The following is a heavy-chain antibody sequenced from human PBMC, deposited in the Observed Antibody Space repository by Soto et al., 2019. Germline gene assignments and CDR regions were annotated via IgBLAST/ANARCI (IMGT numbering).Heavy chain of an antibody. V-gene: IGHV1-18*04. CDR3: ARDVGYSSSAPNF. J-gene: IGHJ4*02. Sequence: QVQLVQSGAEVKKPGASLKVSCEASGYTFSNYGISWVRQAPGQGLEWLGWISSYNGNTYYAQNLQGRVTMTTDTSTSTAYMELTSLRSDDTAVYYCARDVGYSSSAPNFWGQGTLVTVSS. CDR1: GYTFSNYG. CDR2: ISSYNGNT. D-gene: IGHD6-6*01.